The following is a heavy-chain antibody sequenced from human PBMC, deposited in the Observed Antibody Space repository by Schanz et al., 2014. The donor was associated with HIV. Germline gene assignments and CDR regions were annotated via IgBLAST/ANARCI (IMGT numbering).Heavy chain of an antibody. V-gene: IGHV1-2*02. J-gene: IGHJ5*02. D-gene: IGHD4-17*01. CDR2: ISPNSGGT. Sequence: QVQLVQSGAEVKKPGASVKVSCKASGYTFTTYGITWVRQAPGQGLEWMGWISPNSGGTNYAQKFQGRVTMTRDTSISTAYMELSRLRSDDTAVYYCARDPGATVMYNWFDPWGQGTLVTVSS. CDR1: GYTFTTYG. CDR3: ARDPGATVMYNWFDP.